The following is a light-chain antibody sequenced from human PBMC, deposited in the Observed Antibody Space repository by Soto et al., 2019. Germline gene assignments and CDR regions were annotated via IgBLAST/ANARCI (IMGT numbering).Light chain of an antibody. V-gene: IGKV1-5*03. J-gene: IGKJ1*01. CDR2: KAS. Sequence: DIQLTQSPSTLSGSVGDRVTITCRASQTISSWLAWYQQKPGKAPKLLIYKASTLKSGVPSRFSGSGSGTEFTRTIGSRKPDDFATDYCQHYNSYAEGFGQGTKMEPK. CDR3: QHYNSYAEG. CDR1: QTISSW.